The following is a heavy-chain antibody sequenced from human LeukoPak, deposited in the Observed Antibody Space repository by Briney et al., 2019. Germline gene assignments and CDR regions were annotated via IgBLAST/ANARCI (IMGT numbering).Heavy chain of an antibody. V-gene: IGHV3-30-3*01. Sequence: GGSLRLSCAASGFTFSSYAMSWVRQAPGKGLEWVAVISYDASNKYYADSVKGRFTISRDSSKNTLYLQMNSLRAEDTAVYYCARDGPYYDVLTGYPPFDYWGQGTLVTVSS. D-gene: IGHD3-9*01. CDR3: ARDGPYYDVLTGYPPFDY. J-gene: IGHJ4*02. CDR2: ISYDASNK. CDR1: GFTFSSYA.